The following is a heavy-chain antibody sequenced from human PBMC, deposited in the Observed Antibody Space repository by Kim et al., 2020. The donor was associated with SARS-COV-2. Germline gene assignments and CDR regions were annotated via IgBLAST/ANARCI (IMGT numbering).Heavy chain of an antibody. V-gene: IGHV3-9*01. D-gene: IGHD2-2*01. CDR3: AKDMRGVPYGMDV. Sequence: YADCVKGRFTIARDDAKNSLYLQMNSLRAEDTALYYCAKDMRGVPYGMDVWGQGTTVTVSS. J-gene: IGHJ6*02.